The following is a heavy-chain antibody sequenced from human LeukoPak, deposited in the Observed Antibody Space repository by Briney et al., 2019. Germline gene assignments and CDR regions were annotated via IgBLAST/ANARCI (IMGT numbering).Heavy chain of an antibody. CDR2: ITWNSVTI. V-gene: IGHV3-9*01. CDR1: GFTFDDYA. Sequence: SLRLSCAASGFTFDDYAMYWVRQAPGKGLEWVSGITWNSVTIGYADSVKGRFTISRDNAKNSLYLQMNSLRAEDTAVYYCARISHWNVLAWGQGTLVTVSS. J-gene: IGHJ5*02. D-gene: IGHD1-1*01. CDR3: ARISHWNVLA.